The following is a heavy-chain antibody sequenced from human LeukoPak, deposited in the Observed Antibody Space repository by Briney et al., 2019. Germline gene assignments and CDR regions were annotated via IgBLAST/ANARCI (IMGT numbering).Heavy chain of an antibody. V-gene: IGHV4-34*01. CDR1: GGSFSGYY. D-gene: IGHD6-6*01. CDR3: ARGADPIAARASSFHY. CDR2: INHSGST. J-gene: IGHJ4*02. Sequence: SETLSLTCAVYGGSFSGYYWSWIRQPPGKGLEWIGEINHSGSTNYNPSLRSRVTISVDTSKNQFSLKLSSVTAADTAVYYCARGADPIAARASSFHYWGQGTLVTVSS.